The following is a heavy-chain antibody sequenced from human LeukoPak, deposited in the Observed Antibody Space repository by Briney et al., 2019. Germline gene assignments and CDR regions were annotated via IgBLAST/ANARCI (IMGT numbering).Heavy chain of an antibody. V-gene: IGHV4-4*02. CDR3: ARDLGSSWFEPLDY. CDR2: VYHSGST. J-gene: IGHJ4*02. D-gene: IGHD6-13*01. Sequence: SGTLSLTCAVSGGSISSSAWWSWVRQPPGKGLEWIGEVYHSGSTNYNSFLKSRVTISLDKSKNQFSLKLTSATAADTAVYYCARDLGSSWFEPLDYWGQGILVIVSS. CDR1: GGSISSSAW.